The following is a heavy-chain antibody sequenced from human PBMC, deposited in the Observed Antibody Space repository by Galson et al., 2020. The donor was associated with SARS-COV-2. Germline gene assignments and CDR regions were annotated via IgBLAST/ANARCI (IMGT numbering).Heavy chain of an antibody. CDR1: GYTPGNYA. Sequence: AGSLRLSRPDPGYTPGNYALSCVRQAPGKGLEWVTVIRVSGISTYYADSVKGRITISRDNTNNSGYLQMDSLRAEDPSVYYCAKVNARIAVLLNSWGQGTLVTVSS. V-gene: IGHV3-23*01. CDR3: AKVNARIAVLLNS. J-gene: IGHJ5*02. CDR2: IRVSGIST. D-gene: IGHD6-19*01.